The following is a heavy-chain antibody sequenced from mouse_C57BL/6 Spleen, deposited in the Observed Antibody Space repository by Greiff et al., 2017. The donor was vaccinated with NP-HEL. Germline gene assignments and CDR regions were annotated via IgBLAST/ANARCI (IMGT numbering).Heavy chain of an antibody. CDR2: IDPSDSYT. CDR3: ARSWGNGGYFDY. CDR1: GYTFTSYW. V-gene: IGHV1-69*01. J-gene: IGHJ2*01. D-gene: IGHD2-1*01. Sequence: VKQSCKASGYTFTSYWMHWVKQRPGQGLEWIGEIDPSDSYTNYNQKFKGKSTLTVDKSSSTAYMQLSSLTSEDSAVYYCARSWGNGGYFDYWGQGTTLTVSS.